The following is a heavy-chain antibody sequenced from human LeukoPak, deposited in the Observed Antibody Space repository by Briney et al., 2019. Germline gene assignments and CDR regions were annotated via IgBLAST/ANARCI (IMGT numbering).Heavy chain of an antibody. CDR3: ARGGVPHTLGY. D-gene: IGHD2-8*02. V-gene: IGHV4-59*01. Sequence: PSETLSLTCTLSGGSISGFFWTWIRQPPGMGLEWIGYSSDSGNTNYHPSLKSRVTILVDTSKKQISLKLTSVTTADTAVYYCARGGVPHTLGYWGQGILVTVSS. J-gene: IGHJ4*02. CDR1: GGSISGFF. CDR2: SSDSGNT.